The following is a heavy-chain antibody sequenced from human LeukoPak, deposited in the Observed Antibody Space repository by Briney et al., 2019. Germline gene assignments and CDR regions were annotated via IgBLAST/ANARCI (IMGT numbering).Heavy chain of an antibody. Sequence: GGSLRLSCAASGFTFSSYWMHWVRQAPGKGLVWVSRINSDGSSTSYADSVKGRFTISRDNAKNTLYLQMNSLRAEDTAVYYCAREEITMVRGVINPGGWFDPWGQGTLVTVSS. CDR3: AREEITMVRGVINPGGWFDP. CDR1: GFTFSSYW. V-gene: IGHV3-74*01. J-gene: IGHJ5*02. D-gene: IGHD3-10*01. CDR2: INSDGSST.